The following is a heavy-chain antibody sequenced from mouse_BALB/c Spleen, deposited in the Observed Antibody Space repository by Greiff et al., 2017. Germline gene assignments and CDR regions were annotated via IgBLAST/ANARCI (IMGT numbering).Heavy chain of an antibody. CDR1: GYTFTDYN. V-gene: IGHV1S29*02. Sequence: EVQRVESGPELVKPGASVKISCKASGYTFTDYNMHWVKQSHGKSLEWIGYIYPYNGGTGYNQKFKSKATLTVDNSSSTAYMELRSLTSEDSAVYYCARGDYYGSSGDYWGQGTTLTVSS. CDR3: ARGDYYGSSGDY. CDR2: IYPYNGGT. J-gene: IGHJ2*01. D-gene: IGHD1-1*01.